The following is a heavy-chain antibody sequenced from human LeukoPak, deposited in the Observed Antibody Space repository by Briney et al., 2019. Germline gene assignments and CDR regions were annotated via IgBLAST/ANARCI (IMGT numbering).Heavy chain of an antibody. Sequence: GGSLRLSCAASGFAFSSHWMHWVRQVPGKGLVWLSRINSDGSNTIYADSVKGRFTVSRDDAKNTLYVEMHSLRAEDTAVYYCARGLNYGLDVWGQGTTVSVSS. CDR1: GFAFSSHW. V-gene: IGHV3-74*01. CDR2: INSDGSNT. J-gene: IGHJ6*02. CDR3: ARGLNYGLDV.